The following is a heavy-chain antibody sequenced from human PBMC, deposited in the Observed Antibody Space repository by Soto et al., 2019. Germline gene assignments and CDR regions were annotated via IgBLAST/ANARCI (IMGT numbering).Heavy chain of an antibody. J-gene: IGHJ5*02. D-gene: IGHD2-2*01. Sequence: QVQLVQSGAEVKKPGASVKVSCKASGYTFTSYDINSVRQATGQGLEWMGWMNPNSGNTGYAQKFQGRVTMTRTTVISTPSMELSSLGYDDTAVYYCARGYWSSTSCYASDWCDPWGQGTLVTVSS. CDR3: ARGYWSSTSCYASDWCDP. CDR2: MNPNSGNT. CDR1: GYTFTSYD. V-gene: IGHV1-8*01.